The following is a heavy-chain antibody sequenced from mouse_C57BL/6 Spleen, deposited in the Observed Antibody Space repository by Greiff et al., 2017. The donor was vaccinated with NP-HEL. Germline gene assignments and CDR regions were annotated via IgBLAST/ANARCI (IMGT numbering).Heavy chain of an antibody. V-gene: IGHV5-9*01. CDR3: ARHTTYYGSSYPYWYFDV. D-gene: IGHD1-1*01. J-gene: IGHJ1*03. CDR1: GFTFSSYT. CDR2: ISGGGGNT. Sequence: DVMLVESGGGLVKPGGSLKLSCAASGFTFSSYTMSWVRQTPEKRLEWVATISGGGGNTYYPDSVKGRFTISRDNAKNTLYLQMSSLRSEYTALYYCARHTTYYGSSYPYWYFDVWGTGTTVTVSS.